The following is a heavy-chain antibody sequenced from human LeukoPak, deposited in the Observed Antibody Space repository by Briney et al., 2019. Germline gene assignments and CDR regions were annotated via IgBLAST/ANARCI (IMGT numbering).Heavy chain of an antibody. D-gene: IGHD1-1*01. Sequence: GSLRLSCAASGFTFSRYAMSWVRQAPGKGLGWVSSIGGGGVDTYYADSVKGRFTISRDNSKNTLYLQMNSLRVEDTAVYYCAKDPPTTGTTFDNWGRGTLVTVSS. CDR3: AKDPPTTGTTFDN. CDR2: IGGGGVDT. CDR1: GFTFSRYA. V-gene: IGHV3-23*01. J-gene: IGHJ4*02.